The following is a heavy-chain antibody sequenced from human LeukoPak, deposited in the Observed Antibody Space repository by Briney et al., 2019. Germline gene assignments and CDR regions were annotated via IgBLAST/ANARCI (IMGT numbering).Heavy chain of an antibody. CDR3: ARRDSVTDAFDI. Sequence: PSETLSLTCAVSGGSISSGGYSWSWIRQPPGKGLEWIGYIYHSGSTYYNPSLKSRVNISVDRSKNQFSLKLSSVTAADTAVYYCARRDSVTDAFDIWGQGTTVTVSS. J-gene: IGHJ3*02. CDR1: GGSISSGGYS. V-gene: IGHV4-30-2*01. CDR2: IYHSGST. D-gene: IGHD3-10*01.